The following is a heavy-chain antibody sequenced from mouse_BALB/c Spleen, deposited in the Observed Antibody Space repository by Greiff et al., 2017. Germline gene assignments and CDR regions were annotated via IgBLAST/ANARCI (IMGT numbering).Heavy chain of an antibody. CDR3: ARGGDYYGSSYYYAMDY. J-gene: IGHJ4*01. D-gene: IGHD1-1*01. V-gene: IGHV14-3*02. Sequence: EVQLQQSGAELVKPGASVKLSCTASGFNIKDTYMHWVKQRPEQGLEWIGRIDPANGNTKYDPKFQGKATITADTSSNTAYLQLSSLTSEDTAVYYCARGGDYYGSSYYYAMDYWGQGTSVTVSS. CDR1: GFNIKDTY. CDR2: IDPANGNT.